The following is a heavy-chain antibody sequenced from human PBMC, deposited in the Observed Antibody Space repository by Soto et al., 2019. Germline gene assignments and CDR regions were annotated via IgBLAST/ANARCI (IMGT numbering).Heavy chain of an antibody. Sequence: SVKVSCKASGGTFSSYAISWVRQAPGQGLEWMGGIIPIFGTANYAQKFQGRVTITADKSTSTAYMELSSLRSEDTAVYYCARPFSYYYDSSGYPRNAFDIWGQGTRVTVSS. V-gene: IGHV1-69*06. CDR2: IIPIFGTA. D-gene: IGHD3-22*01. CDR1: GGTFSSYA. J-gene: IGHJ3*02. CDR3: ARPFSYYYDSSGYPRNAFDI.